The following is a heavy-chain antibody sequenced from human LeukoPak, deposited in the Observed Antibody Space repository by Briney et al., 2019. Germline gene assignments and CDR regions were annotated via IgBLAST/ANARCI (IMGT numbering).Heavy chain of an antibody. V-gene: IGHV4-34*01. D-gene: IGHD4-23*01. Sequence: PSETLSLTCAVYGGSFSGYYWSWIRQPPGKGLEWIGEINHSGSTNYNPSLKSRVTISVDTSKNQFSLKLSSVTAADTAVCYCARGPGGDYGGKGSYYYYYGMDVWGQGTTVTVSS. CDR1: GGSFSGYY. J-gene: IGHJ6*02. CDR2: INHSGST. CDR3: ARGPGGDYGGKGSYYYYYGMDV.